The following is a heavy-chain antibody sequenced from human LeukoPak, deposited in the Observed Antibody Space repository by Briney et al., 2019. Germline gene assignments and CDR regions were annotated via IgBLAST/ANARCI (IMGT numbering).Heavy chain of an antibody. J-gene: IGHJ3*02. D-gene: IGHD3-22*01. CDR3: ARSSITMIVGDAFDI. V-gene: IGHV4-59*01. CDR2: IYYSGST. CDR1: GGSFSGYY. Sequence: SETLSLTCAVYGGSFSGYYWSWIRQPPGKGLEWIGYIYYSGSTNYNPSLKSRVTISVDTSKNQFSLKLSSVTAADTAVYYCARSSITMIVGDAFDIWGQGTMVTVSS.